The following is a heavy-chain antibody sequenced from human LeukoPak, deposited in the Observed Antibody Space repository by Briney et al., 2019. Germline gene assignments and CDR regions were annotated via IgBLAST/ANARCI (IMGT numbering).Heavy chain of an antibody. Sequence: GGSLRLSCAASGFTFSSYAMHWVRQVPGKGLEWVAFISYVGSNKYYADSVRGRFTISRDNSKNTVSLEMNSLRAEDTAVYYCARGATYYSGSASYYHTFWGQGTLVTVSS. CDR2: ISYVGSNK. J-gene: IGHJ4*02. CDR3: ARGATYYSGSASYYHTF. D-gene: IGHD3-10*01. V-gene: IGHV3-30-3*01. CDR1: GFTFSSYA.